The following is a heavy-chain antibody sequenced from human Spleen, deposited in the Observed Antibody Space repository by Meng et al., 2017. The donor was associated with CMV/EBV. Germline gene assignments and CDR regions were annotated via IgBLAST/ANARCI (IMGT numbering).Heavy chain of an antibody. D-gene: IGHD3-16*01. CDR2: IYSGGST. CDR1: GFTVSSNY. V-gene: IGHV3-53*01. CDR3: ARSAYNDNGENRGY. Sequence: GGSLRLSCVVSGFTVSSNYMSWVRQAPGKGLEWVSVIYSGGSTYYADSVKGRFTISRDNSKNTLNLQMNSLRAEETAVYYCARSAYNDNGENRGYWGQGTLVTVSS. J-gene: IGHJ4*02.